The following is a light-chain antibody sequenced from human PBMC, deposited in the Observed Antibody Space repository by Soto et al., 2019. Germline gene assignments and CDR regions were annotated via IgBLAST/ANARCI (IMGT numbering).Light chain of an antibody. V-gene: IGKV3-20*01. Sequence: DIVLTQSPGTLSLSPGETATLSCRASQSVSSSYLAWYQQKPDQAPRLLIYDAANRATGIPDRFSGSGSGTDFTLTISSLQPEDFAIYYCQQYGSSPITFGQGTKVDIK. CDR2: DAA. CDR1: QSVSSSY. J-gene: IGKJ1*01. CDR3: QQYGSSPIT.